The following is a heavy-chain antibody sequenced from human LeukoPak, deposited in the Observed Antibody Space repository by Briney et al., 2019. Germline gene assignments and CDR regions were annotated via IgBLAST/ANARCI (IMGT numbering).Heavy chain of an antibody. Sequence: PGGSLRLSCAASGFTFDDYAMHWVRQAPGKGLEWVSGISWNSGSIGYADSVKGRFTISRDNAKNSLYLQMNSLRAEDTALYYCAKDIGYEVDYYGMDVWGQGTTVTVSS. CDR3: AKDIGYEVDYYGMDV. CDR2: ISWNSGSI. V-gene: IGHV3-9*01. CDR1: GFTFDDYA. J-gene: IGHJ6*02. D-gene: IGHD5-12*01.